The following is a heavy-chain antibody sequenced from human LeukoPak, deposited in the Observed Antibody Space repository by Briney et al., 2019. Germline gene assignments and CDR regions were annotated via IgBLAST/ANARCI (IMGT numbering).Heavy chain of an antibody. J-gene: IGHJ3*02. CDR2: ISAYNGNT. Sequence: ASVKVSCKASGYTFTSYGISWVRRAPGQGLEWMGWISAYNGNTNYAQKLQGRVTMTTDTSTSTAYMELRSLRSDDTAVYYCARGIVPAAIAFGDAFDIWGQGTMVTVSS. V-gene: IGHV1-18*01. CDR3: ARGIVPAAIAFGDAFDI. CDR1: GYTFTSYG. D-gene: IGHD2-2*01.